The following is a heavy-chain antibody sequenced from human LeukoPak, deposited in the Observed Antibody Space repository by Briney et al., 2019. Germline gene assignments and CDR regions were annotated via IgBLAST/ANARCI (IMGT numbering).Heavy chain of an antibody. V-gene: IGHV3-7*01. J-gene: IGHJ1*01. CDR3: ARSLGGH. CDR2: IKQDGSEK. D-gene: IGHD3-16*01. CDR1: GFTFSIYA. Sequence: GGSLRLSCAASGFTFSIYAMSWVRQAPGKGLEWVANIKQDGSEKYYVDSVKGRFTISRGNAKNSLYLQMNSLRAEDTAVYYCARSLGGHWGQGTLVTVSS.